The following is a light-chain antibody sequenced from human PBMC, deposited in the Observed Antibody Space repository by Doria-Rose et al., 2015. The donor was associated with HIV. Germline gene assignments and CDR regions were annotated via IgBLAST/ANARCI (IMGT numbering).Light chain of an antibody. V-gene: IGKV3-20*01. J-gene: IGKJ1*01. CDR3: HQYGTSWT. CDR2: DGS. Sequence: TQSPGTLSLSPGERATLSCRASQSFSSTYLAWYQQKPGQAPSLLIYDGSTGATGFPDRFSASGSGTDFTLTINRLEPEDFALYYCHQYGTSWTFGQGTKVEI. CDR1: QSFSSTY.